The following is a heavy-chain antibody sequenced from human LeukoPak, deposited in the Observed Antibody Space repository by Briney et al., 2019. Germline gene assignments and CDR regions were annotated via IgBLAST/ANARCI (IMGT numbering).Heavy chain of an antibody. J-gene: IGHJ4*02. Sequence: GRSLRLSCAASGFTFTTYWMSWVRQLPGKGLEWVAVISYDGSNKYYADSVKGRFTISRDNSKNTLYLQMNSLRAEDTAVYYCVRGGRGERPNYWGQGTLVTVSS. CDR3: VRGGRGERPNY. CDR1: GFTFTTYW. V-gene: IGHV3-30*03. CDR2: ISYDGSNK. D-gene: IGHD3-16*01.